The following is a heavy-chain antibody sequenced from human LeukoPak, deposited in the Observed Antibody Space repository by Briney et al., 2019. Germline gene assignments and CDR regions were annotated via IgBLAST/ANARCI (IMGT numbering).Heavy chain of an antibody. CDR3: ARDREEDIVLMVYAMPDY. CDR1: GYRFTSYG. V-gene: IGHV1-18*01. Sequence: ASVNVSCKASGYRFTSYGISWVRQAPGQGLEWMGWISGYNGNTNYAQKLQGRVTMTTDTSTSTAYMELRSLRSDDTAVYYCARDREEDIVLMVYAMPDYWGQGTLVTVSS. J-gene: IGHJ4*02. D-gene: IGHD2-8*01. CDR2: ISGYNGNT.